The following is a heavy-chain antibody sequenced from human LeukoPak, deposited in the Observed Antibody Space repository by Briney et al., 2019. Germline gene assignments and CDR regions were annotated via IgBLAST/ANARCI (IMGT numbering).Heavy chain of an antibody. D-gene: IGHD2-2*02. V-gene: IGHV1-2*02. CDR2: INPKSGGT. CDR3: VRDQGDCSSTSCYNPEGVLYYMDV. Sequence: ASVKVSCKASGYTFTGYYMHWVRQAPGQGLEWMGWINPKSGGTNYAQKFQGRVTMTRDTSISTAYMELSRLRSDDTAVYYCVRDQGDCSSTSCYNPEGVLYYMDVWGKGTTVTVSS. J-gene: IGHJ6*03. CDR1: GYTFTGYY.